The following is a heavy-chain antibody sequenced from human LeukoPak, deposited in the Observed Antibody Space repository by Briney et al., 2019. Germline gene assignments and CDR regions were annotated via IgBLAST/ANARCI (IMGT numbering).Heavy chain of an antibody. CDR2: IVGSGGST. CDR1: GFTFSNYA. D-gene: IGHD6-19*01. CDR3: ARIAVAGLWFLDY. Sequence: PGASLRLSCAASGFTFSNYAMSWVRQAPGKGLEWVSAIVGSGGSTYYADSVKGRFSISRDNAENSLYLQMNSLRAEDTAVYYCARIAVAGLWFLDYWGQGTLVTVSS. J-gene: IGHJ4*02. V-gene: IGHV3-23*01.